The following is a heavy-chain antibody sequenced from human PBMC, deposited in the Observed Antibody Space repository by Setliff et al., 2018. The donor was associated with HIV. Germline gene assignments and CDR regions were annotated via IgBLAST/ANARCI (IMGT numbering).Heavy chain of an antibody. D-gene: IGHD2-15*01. CDR2: VYYTGST. CDR3: ARRPIKGYGPFDS. V-gene: IGHV4-59*04. Sequence: SETLSLICTVSRDSINGHWWNWIRQPPGKALEWLGIVYYTGSTNYNPSLKSRVAMSVDTSRNQFSLKLTSVTAADTAVYYCARRPIKGYGPFDSWGPGTLVTVS. CDR1: RDSINGHW. J-gene: IGHJ4*02.